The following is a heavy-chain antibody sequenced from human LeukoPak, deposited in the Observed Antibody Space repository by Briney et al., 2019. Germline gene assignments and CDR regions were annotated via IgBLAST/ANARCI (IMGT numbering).Heavy chain of an antibody. J-gene: IGHJ5*02. Sequence: SETLSLTCTVSGGSISSYYWSWIRQPPGKGLESIGYIYYSGSTYYNPSLKSRVTISVDTSKNQFSLKLSSVTAADTAVYYCGRVFYSSNWNLFDPWGQGTLVTVSS. CDR3: GRVFYSSNWNLFDP. D-gene: IGHD6-13*01. CDR1: GGSISSYY. V-gene: IGHV4-59*12. CDR2: IYYSGST.